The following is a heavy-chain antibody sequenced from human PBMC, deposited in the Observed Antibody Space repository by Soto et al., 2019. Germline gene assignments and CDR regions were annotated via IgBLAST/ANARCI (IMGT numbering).Heavy chain of an antibody. V-gene: IGHV3-23*01. J-gene: IGHJ3*01. D-gene: IGHD2-2*01. CDR2: ISGSGAST. Sequence: GGSLRLSCAASGFTFNNYAMTWVRQAPGKGLEWVSGISGSGASTYYADSVKGRVTISRDNSKNTLYLQMNSLGAEDTALYYCAKGIVVVPAAADAFDLWGQGTMVTVSS. CDR3: AKGIVVVPAAADAFDL. CDR1: GFTFNNYA.